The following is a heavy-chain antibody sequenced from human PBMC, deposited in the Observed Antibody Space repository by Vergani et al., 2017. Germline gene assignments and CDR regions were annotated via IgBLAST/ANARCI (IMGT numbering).Heavy chain of an antibody. CDR3: ATIGYRRWGYYFDY. CDR1: GDSISSNNC. Sequence: QVQLQESGPGLGKPPGTLSLTFAVSGDSISSNNCWTWVRQPPGKGLEWIGEICHTEDTKYSPSLKSRVTVSVDESRNLFSLSLNSVTAADTAVYYCATIGYRRWGYYFDYWGQGILVTVSS. J-gene: IGHJ4*02. V-gene: IGHV4-4*03. CDR2: ICHTEDT. D-gene: IGHD2-2*02.